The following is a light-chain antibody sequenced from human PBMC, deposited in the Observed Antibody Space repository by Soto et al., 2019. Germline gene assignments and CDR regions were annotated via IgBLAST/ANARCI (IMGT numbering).Light chain of an antibody. CDR2: GVS. Sequence: QSVLTQPASVSGSPGQSITIACTGTSSDIGGYKYASGYQQHPGKAPKLMIFGVSHRPSGVSNRFSGSKSGNSAYLTISGLQADDEAEYYCSSYTSSGTLVVFGVGTKLTVL. J-gene: IGLJ2*01. CDR1: SSDIGGYKY. CDR3: SSYTSSGTLVV. V-gene: IGLV2-14*01.